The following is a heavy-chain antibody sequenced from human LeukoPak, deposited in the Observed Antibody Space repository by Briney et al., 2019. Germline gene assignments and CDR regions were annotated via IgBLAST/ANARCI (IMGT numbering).Heavy chain of an antibody. D-gene: IGHD5-18*01. CDR2: VST. V-gene: IGHV4-39*01. Sequence: SETLSLTCTVSGGSISNYFWGWIRQPPGKGLEWIGVSTYYNPSLKNRVTISRDTSKNQFSLKLSSVTAADTAIYYCARAGYSYGIISYFDSWGQGTLVTISS. J-gene: IGHJ4*02. CDR3: ARAGYSYGIISYFDS. CDR1: GGSISNYF.